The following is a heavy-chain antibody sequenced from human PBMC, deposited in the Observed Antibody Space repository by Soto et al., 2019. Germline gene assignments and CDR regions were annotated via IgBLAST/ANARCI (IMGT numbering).Heavy chain of an antibody. Sequence: PGGSLRLSCAVSEVTVSSNYMIWVRQAPGKGLEWVSVIYSSGSNHYADSVKGRFTISRDNSKKTLYLQMNSLRAEDTAVYYCARMGYCSSTSCLISKFDYWGQGT. J-gene: IGHJ4*02. V-gene: IGHV3-66*01. CDR2: IYSSGSN. D-gene: IGHD2-2*01. CDR1: EVTVSSNY. CDR3: ARMGYCSSTSCLISKFDY.